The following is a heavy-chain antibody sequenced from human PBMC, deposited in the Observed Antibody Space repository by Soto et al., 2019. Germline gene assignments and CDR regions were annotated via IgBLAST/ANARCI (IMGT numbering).Heavy chain of an antibody. CDR2: ISYDGSNK. D-gene: IGHD2-15*01. J-gene: IGHJ4*02. CDR1: GFTFSSYA. CDR3: ARGGVVVAAMAVHY. V-gene: IGHV3-30-3*01. Sequence: QVQLVESGGGVVQPGRSLRLSCAASGFTFSSYAMHWVRQAPGKGLEWVAVISYDGSNKYYADSVKGRFTISRDNSKNTLYLQMNILRAEDTAVYYCARGGVVVAAMAVHYWGQGTLVTVSS.